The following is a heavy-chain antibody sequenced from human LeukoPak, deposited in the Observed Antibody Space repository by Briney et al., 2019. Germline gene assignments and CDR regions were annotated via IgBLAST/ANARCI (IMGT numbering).Heavy chain of an antibody. D-gene: IGHD3-10*01. CDR3: ARDPATLWFGERARYYFDY. V-gene: IGHV1-18*04. CDR1: GYTFTSYG. CDR2: ISAYNGNT. Sequence: GASVKVSCKASGYTFTSYGISWVRQAPGQGLEWMGWISAYNGNTNYAQKLQGRVTMTTDTSTSTAYMELRSLRSDDTAVYYCARDPATLWFGERARYYFDYWGQGTLVTVSS. J-gene: IGHJ4*02.